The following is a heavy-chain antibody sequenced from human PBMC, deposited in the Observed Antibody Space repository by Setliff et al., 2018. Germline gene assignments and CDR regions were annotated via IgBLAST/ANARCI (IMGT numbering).Heavy chain of an antibody. V-gene: IGHV3-7*01. Sequence: GGSLRLSCAASGFTFSSLWMAWVRQAPGKGLEWVANINQGGGDQFYVDSVRGRFIISRDNAKSSLYLHMNSLRADDTAVYYCSRDVYDFRTGQADPWGQGTLVTVSS. J-gene: IGHJ5*02. CDR2: INQGGGDQ. CDR1: GFTFSSLW. CDR3: SRDVYDFRTGQADP. D-gene: IGHD3-3*01.